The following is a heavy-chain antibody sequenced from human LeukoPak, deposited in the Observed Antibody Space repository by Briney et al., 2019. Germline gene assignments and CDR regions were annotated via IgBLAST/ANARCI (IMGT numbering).Heavy chain of an antibody. D-gene: IGHD4-17*01. CDR1: RFTFSSSG. CDR2: ILFDGSHK. Sequence: PGGSLRFSCAASRFTFSSSGMHWVRQAPGKGLEWVAFILFDGSHKYYADSVKGRFTISRDNSENTLYLQMNSPRGEDTAVYYCASEGDYGDYVSKSFDYWGQGTLVTVSS. J-gene: IGHJ4*02. CDR3: ASEGDYGDYVSKSFDY. V-gene: IGHV3-30*02.